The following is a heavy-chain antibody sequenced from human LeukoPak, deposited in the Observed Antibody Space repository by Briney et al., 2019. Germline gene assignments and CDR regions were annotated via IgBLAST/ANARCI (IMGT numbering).Heavy chain of an antibody. CDR3: ARVSTVVHPFAQRGNAFDI. CDR2: INHSGST. V-gene: IGHV4-34*01. J-gene: IGHJ3*02. Sequence: SETLSLTCAVSGGAFSGYYWSWIRQPPGKGLEWMGEINHSGSTNYNPSLKSRGTISVDTSKNQFSLKLSSVTAADTAVYYCARVSTVVHPFAQRGNAFDIWGQGTMVTVSS. D-gene: IGHD4-23*01. CDR1: GGAFSGYY.